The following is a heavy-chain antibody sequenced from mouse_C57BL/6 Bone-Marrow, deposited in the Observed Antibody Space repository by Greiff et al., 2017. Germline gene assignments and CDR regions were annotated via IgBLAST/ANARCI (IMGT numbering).Heavy chain of an antibody. CDR2: INPRSGNT. J-gene: IGHJ3*01. CDR1: GYTFTSYG. D-gene: IGHD2-4*01. CDR3: ARGASTMITRMFAY. V-gene: IGHV1-81*01. Sequence: QVQLQQSGAELARPGASVKLSCKASGYTFTSYGISWVKQRTGQGLEWIGEINPRSGNTSYNEKFKGKATLTADKSSSAAYMELRSLTSDDSAVYVCARGASTMITRMFAYWGQGTLVTVSA.